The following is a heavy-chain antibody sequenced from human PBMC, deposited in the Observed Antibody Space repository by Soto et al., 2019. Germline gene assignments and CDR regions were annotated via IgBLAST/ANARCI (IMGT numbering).Heavy chain of an antibody. CDR2: IWYDGSNK. D-gene: IGHD2-2*02. CDR3: ARDVLPGYCSSTSCYIHYGMDV. J-gene: IGHJ6*04. Sequence: LRLSCAASGFTFSSYGMHWVRQAPGKGLEWVAVIWYDGSNKYYADSVKGRFTISRDNSKNTLYLQMNSLRAEDTAVYYCARDVLPGYCSSTSCYIHYGMDVWGKGTTVTVSS. V-gene: IGHV3-33*01. CDR1: GFTFSSYG.